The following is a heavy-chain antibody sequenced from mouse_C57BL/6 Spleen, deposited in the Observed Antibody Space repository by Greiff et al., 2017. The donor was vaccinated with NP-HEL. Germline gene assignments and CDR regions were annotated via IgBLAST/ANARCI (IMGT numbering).Heavy chain of an antibody. CDR3: AGTTVVAPYYAMDY. Sequence: QVQLQQSGPGLVQPSQCLSITCTVSGFSLTSYGVHWVRQSPGKGLEWLGVIWSGGSTDYNAAFISRLSISKDNSKSQVFFKMNSLQADDTAIYYCAGTTVVAPYYAMDYWGQGTSVTVSS. D-gene: IGHD1-1*01. J-gene: IGHJ4*01. CDR2: IWSGGST. CDR1: GFSLTSYG. V-gene: IGHV2-2*01.